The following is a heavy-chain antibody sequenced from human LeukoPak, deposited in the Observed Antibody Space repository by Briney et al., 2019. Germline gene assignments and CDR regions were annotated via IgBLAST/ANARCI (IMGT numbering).Heavy chain of an antibody. D-gene: IGHD1-26*01. V-gene: IGHV6-1*01. CDR3: ARGTGSLDY. Sequence: SQTLSLTCAISGDSVSSKSASWNWIRQSPSRGLEWLGRTYSRSKRFNDYAVSVKSRITINPDTSKHQFSLHLTSVTPDDTAVYYCARGTGSLDYWGQGTLVTVSS. CDR1: GDSVSSKSAS. J-gene: IGHJ4*02. CDR2: TYSRSKRFN.